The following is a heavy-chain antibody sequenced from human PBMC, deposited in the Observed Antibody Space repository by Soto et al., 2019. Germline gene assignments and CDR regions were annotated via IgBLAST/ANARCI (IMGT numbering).Heavy chain of an antibody. J-gene: IGHJ5*02. CDR1: GFSLSTSGVG. CDR2: IYWNDDK. Sequence: SGPTLVNPTQTLTLTCTFSGFSLSTSGVGVGWIRQPPGKALEWLALIYWNDDKRYSPSLKSRLTITKDTSKNQVVLTMTNMDPVDTATYYCAHRIGHIRPFSYDILTGYYNRGWFDPWGQGTLVTVSS. D-gene: IGHD3-9*01. CDR3: AHRIGHIRPFSYDILTGYYNRGWFDP. V-gene: IGHV2-5*01.